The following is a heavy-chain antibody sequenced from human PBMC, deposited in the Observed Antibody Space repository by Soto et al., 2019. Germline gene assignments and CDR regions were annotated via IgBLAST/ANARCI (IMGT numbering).Heavy chain of an antibody. J-gene: IGHJ4*02. CDR3: AKDVGATGVGGYFDY. CDR2: ISGSGGST. CDR1: GFTFSSYA. V-gene: IGHV3-23*01. D-gene: IGHD1-26*01. Sequence: EVQLLESGGGLVQPGWSLRLSCAASGFTFSSYAMSWVRQAPGKGLEWVSAISGSGGSTYYADSVKGRFTISRDNSKNTLYLQMNSLRAEDTAVYYCAKDVGATGVGGYFDYWGQGTLVTVSS.